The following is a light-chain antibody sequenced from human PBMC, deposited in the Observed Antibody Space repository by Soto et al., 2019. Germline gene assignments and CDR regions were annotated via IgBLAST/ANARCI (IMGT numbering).Light chain of an antibody. Sequence: DIQMTQSPSTLSASVGDRVTITCRASQSISSWLAWYQQRPREAPKLLIYGASSLESGVPSRFSGSGSGTEFTLTISSLQPNDFATYYCQQYATSSPTFGQGTKLEI. J-gene: IGKJ2*01. CDR1: QSISSW. V-gene: IGKV1-5*01. CDR3: QQYATSSPT. CDR2: GAS.